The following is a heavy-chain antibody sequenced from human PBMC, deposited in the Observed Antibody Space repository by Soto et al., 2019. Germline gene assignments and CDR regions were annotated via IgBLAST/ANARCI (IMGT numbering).Heavy chain of an antibody. Sequence: GGSLRLSCAASGFTFSSYAMHWVRQAPGKGLEWVAVISYDGSNKYYADSVKGRFTISRDNSKNTLYLQMNSLRAEDTAVYYCAREGSGQQLARTYYYGMDVWGQGTTVTVSS. D-gene: IGHD6-13*01. CDR2: ISYDGSNK. CDR3: AREGSGQQLARTYYYGMDV. J-gene: IGHJ6*02. CDR1: GFTFSSYA. V-gene: IGHV3-30-3*01.